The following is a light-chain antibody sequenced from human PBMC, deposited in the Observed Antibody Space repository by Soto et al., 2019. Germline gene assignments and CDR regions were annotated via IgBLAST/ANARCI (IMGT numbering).Light chain of an antibody. Sequence: EIVLPQSPGTLSLSPGERATLSCRASQSVSSSYLAWYQQKPGQAPRLLIYGASIRATGIPDRFSGSGSGTDFTLTISRLEPEDFAVYYCQQYGSSPPYTFGQGTKLDIK. V-gene: IGKV3-20*01. CDR3: QQYGSSPPYT. CDR1: QSVSSSY. J-gene: IGKJ2*01. CDR2: GAS.